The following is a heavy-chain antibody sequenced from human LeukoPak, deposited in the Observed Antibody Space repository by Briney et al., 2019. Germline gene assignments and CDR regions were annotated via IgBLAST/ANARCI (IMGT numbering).Heavy chain of an antibody. D-gene: IGHD4-17*01. J-gene: IGHJ6*03. V-gene: IGHV1-8*03. CDR3: ARGGSDYYYYYYYMDV. CDR2: MNTNSGNT. Sequence: ASVKVSCKASGYTFASYDINWVRQATGQGLEWMGWMNTNSGNTGYAQKFQGRVTITRNTSISTAYMELSSLRSEDTAVYYCARGGSDYYYYYYYMDVWGKGTTVTVSS. CDR1: GYTFASYD.